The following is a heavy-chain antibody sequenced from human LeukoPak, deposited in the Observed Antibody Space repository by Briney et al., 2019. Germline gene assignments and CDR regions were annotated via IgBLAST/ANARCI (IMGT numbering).Heavy chain of an antibody. CDR1: GGSISSYY. J-gene: IGHJ4*02. D-gene: IGHD3-10*01. CDR2: IYYSGST. Sequence: SETLSLTCTVSGGSISSYYWSWIRQPPGKGLEWIGYIYYSGSTNQHPSLKSRVNISVDTSKNQFSLKLSSVTAADTAVYYCARLESLELWFGAYYFDYWGQGTLVTVSS. V-gene: IGHV4-59*08. CDR3: ARLESLELWFGAYYFDY.